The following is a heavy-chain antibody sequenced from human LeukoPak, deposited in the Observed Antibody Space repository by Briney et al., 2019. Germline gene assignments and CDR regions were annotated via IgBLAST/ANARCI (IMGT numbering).Heavy chain of an antibody. J-gene: IGHJ6*02. V-gene: IGHV3-23*01. Sequence: GGSLRLSCAASGFTFSSYAMSWVRQAPGKGLEWVSAISGSGGSTYYADSVKGRFTISRDNSKNTLYLQMNSLRAEDTAVYYCARDFEKAAGTVAHYYYGMDVWGQGTMVTVSS. D-gene: IGHD6-13*01. CDR3: ARDFEKAAGTVAHYYYGMDV. CDR2: ISGSGGST. CDR1: GFTFSSYA.